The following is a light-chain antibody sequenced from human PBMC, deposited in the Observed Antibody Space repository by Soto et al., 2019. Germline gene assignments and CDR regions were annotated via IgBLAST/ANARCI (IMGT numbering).Light chain of an antibody. CDR1: SSDVGGYNY. CDR2: EVS. V-gene: IGLV2-8*01. CDR3: SSYAGSNNLGV. J-gene: IGLJ1*01. Sequence: QSALTQPPSASGSPGQSVTISCTGTSSDVGGYNYVSWYQQHPGKAPKLMIYEVSKRPSGVPDRFSGSKSGNTAYLTVSGLQAEYEADYYCSSYAGSNNLGVFGTGTKLTVL.